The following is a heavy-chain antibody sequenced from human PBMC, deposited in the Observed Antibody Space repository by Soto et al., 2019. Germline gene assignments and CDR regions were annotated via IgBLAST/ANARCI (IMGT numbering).Heavy chain of an antibody. J-gene: IGHJ6*02. CDR3: ARAMVPDIAAAGTPNGYYYYYGMDV. CDR1: GFTFSSYS. Sequence: GGSLRLSCAASGFTFSSYSMNWVRQAPGKGLEWVANIKQDGSEKYYVDSVKGRFTISRDNAKNSLYLQMNSLRAEDTAVYYCARAMVPDIAAAGTPNGYYYYYGMDVWGQGTTVTVSS. V-gene: IGHV3-7*03. CDR2: IKQDGSEK. D-gene: IGHD6-13*01.